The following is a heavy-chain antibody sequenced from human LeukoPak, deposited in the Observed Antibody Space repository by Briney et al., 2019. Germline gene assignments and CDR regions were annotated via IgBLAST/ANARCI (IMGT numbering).Heavy chain of an antibody. CDR3: ARDLGFRAAADLYFDY. V-gene: IGHV4-59*01. J-gene: IGHJ4*02. CDR2: IYYSGST. CDR1: GGSISSYY. Sequence: SENLSLTCTASGGSISSYYWSWLRQPPGKGLEWIGYIYYSGSTNYNPSLKSRVTISVDTSKNQFSLKLSSVTADDTAVYYCARDLGFRAAADLYFDYWGQGTLVTVSS. D-gene: IGHD6-13*01.